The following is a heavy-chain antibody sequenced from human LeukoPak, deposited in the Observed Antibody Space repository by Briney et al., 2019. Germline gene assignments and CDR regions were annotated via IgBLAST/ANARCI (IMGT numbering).Heavy chain of an antibody. V-gene: IGHV3-49*04. CDR1: GFTFGDYA. D-gene: IGHD5-18*01. CDR2: IRSKAYGGTT. J-gene: IGHJ6*02. CDR3: TRGPILLWIHNGMDV. Sequence: GGSLRLSCTASGFTFGDYAMSWGRQAPGKGLGRVGFIRSKAYGGTTEYAASVKGRFTISRDDSRSIAYLQMNSLKTEDTALYYCTRGPILLWIHNGMDVWGQGTTVTVSS.